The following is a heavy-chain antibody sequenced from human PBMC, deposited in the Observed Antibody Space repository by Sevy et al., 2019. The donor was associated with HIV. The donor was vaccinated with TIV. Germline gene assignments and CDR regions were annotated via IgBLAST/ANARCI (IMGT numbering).Heavy chain of an antibody. CDR3: AKTYQPGYCSGGSCYSGSRGAFDI. D-gene: IGHD2-15*01. J-gene: IGHJ3*02. Sequence: GGSLRLSCAASGFSFSSYAMSWVRQAPGKGLEWVSAISGSGGSTYYADSVKGRFTISRDNSKNTLYLQTNSLRAEDTAVYYCAKTYQPGYCSGGSCYSGSRGAFDIWGQGPMVTVSS. CDR2: ISGSGGST. CDR1: GFSFSSYA. V-gene: IGHV3-23*01.